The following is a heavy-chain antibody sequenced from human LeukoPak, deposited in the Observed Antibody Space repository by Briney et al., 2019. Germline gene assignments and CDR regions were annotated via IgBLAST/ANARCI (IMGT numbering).Heavy chain of an antibody. D-gene: IGHD3-10*01. J-gene: IGHJ4*02. Sequence: GGSLRLSCAASGFTFSSYAMHWVRQAPGKGLEWVAVISYDGSNKYYADSVKGRFTISRDNSKNTLYLQMNSLRAEDTAVYYCARDHRGVRDYFDYWGQGTLVTVSS. CDR3: ARDHRGVRDYFDY. V-gene: IGHV3-30-3*01. CDR1: GFTFSSYA. CDR2: ISYDGSNK.